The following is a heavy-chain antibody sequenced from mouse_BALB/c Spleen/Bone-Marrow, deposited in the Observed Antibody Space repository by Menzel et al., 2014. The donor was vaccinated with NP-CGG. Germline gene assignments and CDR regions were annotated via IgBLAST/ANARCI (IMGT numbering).Heavy chain of an antibody. CDR1: GFTFTDYY. J-gene: IGHJ1*01. D-gene: IGHD1-1*01. Sequence: EVQLVESGGGLVQPGGSLRLSCAPSGFTFTDYYMSWVRQPPGKALEWLGFIRNKANGYTTDYSASVKGRFTISRDNSQSILYLQMNILRTEDSATYYFARDRNYGSNWYFDVWGAGTTVTVSS. CDR3: ARDRNYGSNWYFDV. CDR2: IRNKANGYTT. V-gene: IGHV7-3*02.